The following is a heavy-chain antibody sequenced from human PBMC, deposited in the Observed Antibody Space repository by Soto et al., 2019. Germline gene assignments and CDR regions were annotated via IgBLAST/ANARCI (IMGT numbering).Heavy chain of an antibody. CDR3: ACIWENSLNNSIDL. D-gene: IGHD1-26*01. J-gene: IGHJ5*02. Sequence: AVEVTCKASAGTFPHYALSWVRQAPGQGLEWIGGIIPVLATTTYAQKFQGRVSIIADESTNTVYMELSSLRSEDTAVYYCACIWENSLNNSIDLWGQGTLVTVSS. CDR1: AGTFPHYA. CDR2: IIPVLATT. V-gene: IGHV1-69*01.